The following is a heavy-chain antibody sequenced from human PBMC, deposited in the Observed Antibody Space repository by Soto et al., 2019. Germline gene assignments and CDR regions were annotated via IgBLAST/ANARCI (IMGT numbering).Heavy chain of an antibody. J-gene: IGHJ4*02. CDR2: IVVGSGNT. D-gene: IGHD2-2*01. Sequence: GASVKVSCKASGFTFSNSAIQWMRQARGERLEWIGWIVVGSGNTNYAQKTQERVTIIRDMSTSTSYMELSSLTSEDTAVYYCVLCTTTSCYGKFDYWGQGTLVTVSS. V-gene: IGHV1-58*02. CDR1: GFTFSNSA. CDR3: VLCTTTSCYGKFDY.